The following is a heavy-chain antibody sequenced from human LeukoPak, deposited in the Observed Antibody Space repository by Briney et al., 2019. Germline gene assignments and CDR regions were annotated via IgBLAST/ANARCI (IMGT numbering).Heavy chain of an antibody. CDR3: AKDKGPYYDSSGYLFDY. CDR2: ISYDGSNK. CDR1: GFTFSRHG. Sequence: GRSLRLSCAASGFTFSRHGMHWVRQAPGKGLEWVAVISYDGSNKHYADSVKGRFTISRDNSKNTLYLQMNSLRAEDTAVYYCAKDKGPYYDSSGYLFDYWGQGTLVTVSS. V-gene: IGHV3-30*18. D-gene: IGHD3-22*01. J-gene: IGHJ4*02.